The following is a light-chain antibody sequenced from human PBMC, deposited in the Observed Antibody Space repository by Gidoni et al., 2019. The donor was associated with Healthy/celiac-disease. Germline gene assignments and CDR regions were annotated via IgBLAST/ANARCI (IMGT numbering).Light chain of an antibody. J-gene: IGKJ2*04. CDR1: QSVSSY. CDR3: QQRSNWPPVCS. CDR2: DAS. Sequence: EIVLTQSPATLSLSPGERATLACRASQSVSSYLAWYQQKPGQAPRLLIYDASNRATGIPARFSGSGSGTDFTLTISSLEPEDFAVYYCQQRSNWPPVCSFXXXTKLEIK. V-gene: IGKV3-11*01.